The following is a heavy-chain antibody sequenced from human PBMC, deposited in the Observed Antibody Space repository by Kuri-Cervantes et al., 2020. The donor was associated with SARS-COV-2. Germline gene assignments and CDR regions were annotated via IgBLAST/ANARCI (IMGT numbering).Heavy chain of an antibody. CDR2: IYHSGST. Sequence: ESLKISCAVSGYSISSGYYWGWSPQPPGKGLEWIGSIYHSGSTYHNPPLKSRVTISVDTTKNHFSLKLSFVTAADTAVYYCARGFPILSPYVMDVWGQGTTVTVSS. D-gene: IGHD2/OR15-2a*01. J-gene: IGHJ6*02. CDR3: ARGFPILSPYVMDV. CDR1: GYSISSGYY. V-gene: IGHV4-38-2*01.